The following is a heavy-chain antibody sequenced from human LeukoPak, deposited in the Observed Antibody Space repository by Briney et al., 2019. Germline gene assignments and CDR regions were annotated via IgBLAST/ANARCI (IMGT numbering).Heavy chain of an antibody. Sequence: SETLSLTCSVSDDSISSYYWNWIRQPPGKPLGWIGYTHYSGNTNYNPSLKSRVSTLVDTSKSQFSLKLSSVTAADTAMYYCARWGATLNAFDVWGQGTLVTVSS. J-gene: IGHJ3*01. CDR2: THYSGNT. D-gene: IGHD1-26*01. CDR1: DDSISSYY. CDR3: ARWGATLNAFDV. V-gene: IGHV4-59*08.